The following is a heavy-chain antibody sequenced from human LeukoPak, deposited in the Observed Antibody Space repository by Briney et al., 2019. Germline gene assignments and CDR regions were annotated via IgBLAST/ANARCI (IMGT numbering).Heavy chain of an antibody. CDR2: IYYSGIT. CDR3: ARAVYFYYGMDV. CDR1: GGSISSYY. V-gene: IGHV4-59*01. J-gene: IGHJ6*02. Sequence: PSETLSLTCTVSGGSISSYYWSWIRQPPGKGLEWIGYIYYSGITNYNPSLKSRVTISVDTSKNQFSLKLSSMTAADTAVYYCARAVYFYYGMDVWGQGTTVTVSS.